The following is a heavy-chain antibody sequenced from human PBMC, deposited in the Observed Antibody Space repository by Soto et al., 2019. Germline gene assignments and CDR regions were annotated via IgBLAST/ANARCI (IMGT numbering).Heavy chain of an antibody. CDR3: ARALTGYGMDV. V-gene: IGHV1-18*01. CDR1: RYIFTNYG. J-gene: IGHJ6*02. Sequence: QVQLMQSGVEVREPGASVKVSCKAVRYIFTNYGVSWVRQAPGQGLEWMGWITTYNGNTEYAQKFQGRVTMTTDACTSTAYMELGSLRSDDTAIYYCARALTGYGMDVWGQGTTVTVSS. CDR2: ITTYNGNT.